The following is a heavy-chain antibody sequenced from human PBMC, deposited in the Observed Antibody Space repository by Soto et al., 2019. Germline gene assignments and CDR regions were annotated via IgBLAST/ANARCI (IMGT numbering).Heavy chain of an antibody. CDR1: GGTFSTYA. D-gene: IGHD6-19*01. CDR3: AREGPVAGNYGMDV. CDR2: IIPIFATP. J-gene: IGHJ6*02. V-gene: IGHV1-69*06. Sequence: QVQLLQSGAEVKNPVSSVKVSCKASGGTFSTYAISWVRQAPGQELEWRGGIIPIFATPSYAHKFQGRVTITADKSTSTAYMELRSLRSDDTAVYYCAREGPVAGNYGMDVWGPGNTVTASS.